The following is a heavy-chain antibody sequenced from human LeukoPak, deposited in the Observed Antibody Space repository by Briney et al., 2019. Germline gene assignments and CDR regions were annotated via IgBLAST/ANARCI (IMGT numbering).Heavy chain of an antibody. D-gene: IGHD5-12*01. Sequence: SETLSLTCTVSGGSISSYYWSWIRQPPEKGLEWIGYIYYSGSTNYNPSLKSRVTISVDTSKNQFSLKLSSVTAADTAVYYCARGFGMVATIYYYGMDVWGQGTTVTVSS. CDR3: ARGFGMVATIYYYGMDV. CDR1: GGSISSYY. J-gene: IGHJ6*02. V-gene: IGHV4-59*01. CDR2: IYYSGST.